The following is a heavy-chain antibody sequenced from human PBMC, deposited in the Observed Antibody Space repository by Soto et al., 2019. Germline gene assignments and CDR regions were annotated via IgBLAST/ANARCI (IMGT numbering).Heavy chain of an antibody. D-gene: IGHD6-19*01. V-gene: IGHV1-18*04. CDR1: GYTFINYG. Sequence: QVQLVQSGGEVKKPGASVKVSCKTSGYTFINYGLTWVRQAPGQGLEWMGWISTFNGNTNYAQKFQGRVTMTRDTSTTTDYMELRTLRYDDTAMYYCTTENTGTRPTVALDFWGQGTLVTVAS. CDR2: ISTFNGNT. CDR3: TTENTGTRPTVALDF. J-gene: IGHJ4*02.